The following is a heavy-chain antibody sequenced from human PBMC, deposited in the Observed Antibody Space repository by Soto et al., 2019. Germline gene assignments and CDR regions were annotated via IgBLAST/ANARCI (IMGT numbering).Heavy chain of an antibody. D-gene: IGHD3-3*01. CDR3: ARLPYYDFWSGYADY. Sequence: SETLSLTCTVSGDSISSNRYYWGWIRQPPRKGLEWIGSIYHSGSTYYNPSLKSRVTISVDTSKDQFSLKLSSVTAADTAVYYCARLPYYDFWSGYADYWGQGTLVT. V-gene: IGHV4-39*01. J-gene: IGHJ4*02. CDR1: GDSISSNRYY. CDR2: IYHSGST.